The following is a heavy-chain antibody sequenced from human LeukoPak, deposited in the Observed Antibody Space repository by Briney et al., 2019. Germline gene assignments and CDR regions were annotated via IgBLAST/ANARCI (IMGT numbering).Heavy chain of an antibody. Sequence: PSETLSLTCTVSGGSLSSYYWSWIRQPPGKGLEWIGYIYYSGSTNYNPSLKSRVTISVDTSKNQFSLKLSSVTAADTAVYYCARLYGGSYFFDYWGQGTLVTVSS. CDR3: ARLYGGSYFFDY. V-gene: IGHV4-59*08. D-gene: IGHD1-26*01. J-gene: IGHJ4*02. CDR1: GGSLSSYY. CDR2: IYYSGST.